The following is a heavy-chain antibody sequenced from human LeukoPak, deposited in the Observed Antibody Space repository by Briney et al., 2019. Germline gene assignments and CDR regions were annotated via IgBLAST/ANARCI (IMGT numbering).Heavy chain of an antibody. Sequence: GGSRRLSCATSGFSFNNDWMDWVRQAPGKGLEWVANINQDGSEKNCLDSVKGRFTISRDNAQNSLYLQMNGLRVEDTAVYYCTRRLDEWGQGTLVTVSS. CDR1: GFSFNNDW. V-gene: IGHV3-7*01. CDR3: TRRLDE. D-gene: IGHD3-16*01. J-gene: IGHJ4*02. CDR2: INQDGSEK.